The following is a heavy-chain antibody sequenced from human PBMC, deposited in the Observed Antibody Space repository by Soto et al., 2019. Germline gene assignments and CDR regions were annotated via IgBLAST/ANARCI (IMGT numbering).Heavy chain of an antibody. CDR1: GFTVSNNY. V-gene: IGHV3-53*02. CDR3: ARDPPATRHGMDV. J-gene: IGHJ6*02. CDR2: IYRGGST. Sequence: EVQLVETGGGLIQPGGSLRLSCAASGFTVSNNYMSWVRQAPGKGLEWVSVIYRGGSTYYADSVRDGFTTSRDNSKNTLYLQMKSLRAADTAVYYCARDPPATRHGMDVWGQGTTVTVSS.